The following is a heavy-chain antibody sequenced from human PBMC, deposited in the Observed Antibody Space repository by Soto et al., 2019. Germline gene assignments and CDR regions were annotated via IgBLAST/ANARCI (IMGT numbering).Heavy chain of an antibody. J-gene: IGHJ4*02. Sequence: GWSLRLSRVACGFTLSTYAMSCVRQAQGKGLEWVSAISGSGGSTYYADSVKGRFTISRDNSKNPLYLQMNSLRAEDTAVYYCAKESRVFRYNHFDYWGQGTLVTVSS. CDR1: GFTLSTYA. V-gene: IGHV3-23*01. CDR2: ISGSGGST. CDR3: AKESRVFRYNHFDY. D-gene: IGHD1-1*01.